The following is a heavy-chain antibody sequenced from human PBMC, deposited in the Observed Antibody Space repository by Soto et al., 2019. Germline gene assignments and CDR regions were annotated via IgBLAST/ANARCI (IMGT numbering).Heavy chain of an antibody. CDR2: IIPIFGIA. Sequence: ASVKVSCKASGGTFSSYAISWVRQAPGQGLEWMGGIIPIFGIANYAQKFQGRVTITADKSTSTAYMELSSLRSEDTAVYYCARDSLTGGQDDAFDIWGQGTMVTVSS. J-gene: IGHJ3*02. CDR1: GGTFSSYA. CDR3: ARDSLTGGQDDAFDI. V-gene: IGHV1-69*10. D-gene: IGHD7-27*01.